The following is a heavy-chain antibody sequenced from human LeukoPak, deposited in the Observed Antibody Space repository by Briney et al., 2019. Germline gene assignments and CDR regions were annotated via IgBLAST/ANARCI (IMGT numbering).Heavy chain of an antibody. V-gene: IGHV4-4*07. Sequence: PSETLSLTCTVSGGSISSYYWSWIRQPAGKGLEWIGRIYTSGSTNHNPSLKSRVTMSVDTSKNQFSLKLSSVTTADTAVYYCARVGIAAAGSYARGWFDPWGQGTLVTVSS. CDR2: IYTSGST. CDR3: ARVGIAAAGSYARGWFDP. J-gene: IGHJ5*02. D-gene: IGHD6-13*01. CDR1: GGSISSYY.